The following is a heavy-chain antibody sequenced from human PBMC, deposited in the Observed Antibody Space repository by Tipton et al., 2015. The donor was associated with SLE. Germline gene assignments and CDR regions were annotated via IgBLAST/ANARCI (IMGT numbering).Heavy chain of an antibody. V-gene: IGHV3-74*01. CDR3: ARVSMASFTDRPYYFGLDV. CDR2: IDSDGSST. D-gene: IGHD5-24*01. J-gene: IGHJ6*02. CDR1: GFTLNTYS. Sequence: SLRLSCAASGFTLNTYSIYWVRQAPGKGLEWVSRIDSDGSSTNFADSVKGRFSISSDNAKNTLFLQMNSLRAEDTAVYYCARVSMASFTDRPYYFGLDVWGQGTTVTVSS.